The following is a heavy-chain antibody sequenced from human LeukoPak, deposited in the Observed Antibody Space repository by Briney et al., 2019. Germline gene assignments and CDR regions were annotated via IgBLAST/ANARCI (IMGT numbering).Heavy chain of an antibody. D-gene: IGHD5-24*01. CDR3: ARAGWPTNYGMDV. V-gene: IGHV4-34*01. Sequence: PSETLSLTCAVYGGSFSGYYWSWIRQPPGKGLEWIGEINHSGSTNYNPSLKSRVTISVDTSKNQFSLKLSSVTAADTALYYCARAGWPTNYGMDVWGQGTTVTVSS. J-gene: IGHJ6*02. CDR1: GGSFSGYY. CDR2: INHSGST.